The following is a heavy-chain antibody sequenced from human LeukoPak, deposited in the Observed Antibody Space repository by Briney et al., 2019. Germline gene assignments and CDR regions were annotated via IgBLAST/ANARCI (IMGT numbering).Heavy chain of an antibody. CDR3: ARDSGQPAKLGYCSGGSCYAYYFDY. Sequence: SETLSLTCTVSGGSISSSSYYWGWIRQPPGTGLEWIGSIYYSGSTYYNPSLKSRVTISVDTSKNQFSLKLSSVTAADTAVYYCARDSGQPAKLGYCSGGSCYAYYFDYWGQGTLVTVSS. CDR1: GGSISSSSYY. D-gene: IGHD2-15*01. J-gene: IGHJ4*02. V-gene: IGHV4-39*07. CDR2: IYYSGST.